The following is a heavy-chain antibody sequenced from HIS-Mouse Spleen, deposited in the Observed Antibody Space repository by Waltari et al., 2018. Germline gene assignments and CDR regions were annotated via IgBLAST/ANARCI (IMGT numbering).Heavy chain of an antibody. D-gene: IGHD6-19*01. J-gene: IGHJ4*02. Sequence: QVQLVESGGGVVQPGRSLRLSCAASGFTFSSYGMPWVRQAPGEWLEWVEVISYDGSNKYDADAVKGRFTISRDNSKNTLYLQMNSLRAEDTAVYYCAKASSGWLDYWGQGTLVTVSS. CDR2: ISYDGSNK. CDR1: GFTFSSYG. V-gene: IGHV3-30*18. CDR3: AKASSGWLDY.